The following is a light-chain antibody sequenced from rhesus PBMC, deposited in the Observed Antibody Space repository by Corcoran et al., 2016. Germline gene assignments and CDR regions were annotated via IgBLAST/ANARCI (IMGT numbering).Light chain of an antibody. V-gene: IGKV1-21*01. Sequence: DIQMTQSPSSLSASVGDRVTITCRASQGISSWLARYKQKPGKAPKLLSYKASCLHSGVPSRSSGSVSGTDFTLPITSLQPADFSTYYCQQYNSAPYSFGQGTKVEIK. CDR1: QGISSW. CDR2: KAS. J-gene: IGKJ2*01. CDR3: QQYNSAPYS.